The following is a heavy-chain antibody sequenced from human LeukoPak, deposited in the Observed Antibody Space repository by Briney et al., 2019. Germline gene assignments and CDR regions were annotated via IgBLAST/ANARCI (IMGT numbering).Heavy chain of an antibody. J-gene: IGHJ4*02. D-gene: IGHD6-19*01. CDR3: ARYTSGWIFDY. CDR2: IYHTGST. V-gene: IGHV4-38-2*01. Sequence: SETLSLTCAVSGYSISSGYYWGWIRQPPGKGLEWIGNIYHTGSTYYNPSLKSRVTISVDTSKNEFSLKLSSVTAADTAVYYCARYTSGWIFDYWGQGTLVTVSS. CDR1: GYSISSGYY.